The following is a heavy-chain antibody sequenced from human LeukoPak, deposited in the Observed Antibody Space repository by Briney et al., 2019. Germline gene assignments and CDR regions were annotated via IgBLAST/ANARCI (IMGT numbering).Heavy chain of an antibody. D-gene: IGHD3-3*01. Sequence: SXXLSLTCSVSGVSINSGSDYWGWIRQPPGKGLEGFVSIYYSVTTYYNPSLKSRVTISVDTSKNQFSLKLSSVTAADTAVYYCARLPLRFPNWFDPWGQGTLVTVSS. V-gene: IGHV4-39*01. J-gene: IGHJ5*02. CDR2: IYYSVTT. CDR1: GVSINSGSDY. CDR3: ARLPLRFPNWFDP.